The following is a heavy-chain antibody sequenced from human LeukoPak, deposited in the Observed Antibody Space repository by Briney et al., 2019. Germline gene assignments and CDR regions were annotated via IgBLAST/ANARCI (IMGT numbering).Heavy chain of an antibody. Sequence: PGGSLRLSCAASGFTFSSYSMNWVRQAPGKGLEWVSYISSSSSTIYFADSVKGRFTISRNNVKNSLYLQMNSLRAEDTAVYYCARVGDIVVVPAALYYFDYWGKGTLVTVSS. J-gene: IGHJ4*02. CDR2: ISSSSSTI. D-gene: IGHD2-2*01. CDR3: ARVGDIVVVPAALYYFDY. CDR1: GFTFSSYS. V-gene: IGHV3-48*01.